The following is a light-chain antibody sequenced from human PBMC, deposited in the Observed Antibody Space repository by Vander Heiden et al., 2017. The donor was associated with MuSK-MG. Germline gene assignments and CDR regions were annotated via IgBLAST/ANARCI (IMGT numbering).Light chain of an antibody. CDR3: QQDNSYSLT. Sequence: DIQMTQSPSTLSASAGDRVTITCRASQSISTYLAWYQQKPGRAPNLLIFEASTLKTGVPSRFSGSGSGTEFTLTITSLHPDDFATYDCQQDNSYSLTFGGGTKVEIK. V-gene: IGKV1-5*03. CDR2: EAS. J-gene: IGKJ4*01. CDR1: QSISTY.